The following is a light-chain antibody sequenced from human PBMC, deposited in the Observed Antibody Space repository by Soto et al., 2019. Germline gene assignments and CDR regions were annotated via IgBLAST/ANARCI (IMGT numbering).Light chain of an antibody. V-gene: IGKV1-39*01. Sequence: DIQMTQSTSSLSESVGDRVTITCRASQSISSYLNWYQQKPGKAPKLLIYAASSLQSGVPSRFSGSGSGTDFTLTISSRQPEDFATYYCQQSYSTPWTFGQGTKVEIK. CDR1: QSISSY. CDR2: AAS. CDR3: QQSYSTPWT. J-gene: IGKJ1*01.